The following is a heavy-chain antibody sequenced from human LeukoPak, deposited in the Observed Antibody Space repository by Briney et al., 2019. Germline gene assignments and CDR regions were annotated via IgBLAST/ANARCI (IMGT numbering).Heavy chain of an antibody. V-gene: IGHV3-21*01. J-gene: IGHJ4*02. Sequence: GGSLRLSCAASGFTVRSNYMSWVRQAPGKGLEWVSSITATSTSMYYADSVKGRFTISRDNAKNSLYLQMNSLRAEDTAVYYCARTNYDILTGYNPYFDYWGQGTLVTVSS. CDR3: ARTNYDILTGYNPYFDY. D-gene: IGHD3-9*01. CDR1: GFTVRSNY. CDR2: ITATSTSM.